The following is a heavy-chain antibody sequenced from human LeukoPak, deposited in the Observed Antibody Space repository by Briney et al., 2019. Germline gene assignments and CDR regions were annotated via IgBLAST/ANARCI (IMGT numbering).Heavy chain of an antibody. CDR2: IIPIFGTA. V-gene: IGHV1-69*01. Sequence: SVKVSCKASGGTFISYAISWVRQAPGQGLEWMGGIIPIFGTANYAQKFQGRVTITADESTSTAYMELSSLRSEDTAVYYCARDKRYCSGGSCYSSFDYWGQGTLVTVSS. CDR1: GGTFISYA. CDR3: ARDKRYCSGGSCYSSFDY. D-gene: IGHD2-15*01. J-gene: IGHJ4*02.